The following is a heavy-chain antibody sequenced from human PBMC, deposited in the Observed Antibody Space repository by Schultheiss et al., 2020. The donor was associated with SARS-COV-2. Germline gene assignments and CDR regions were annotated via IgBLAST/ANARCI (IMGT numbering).Heavy chain of an antibody. D-gene: IGHD5-18*01. CDR1: GLTFSSYG. J-gene: IGHJ3*02. Sequence: GGSLRLSCAASGLTFSSYGMHWVRQAPGKGLEWVAVISYDGSNKYYADSVKGRFTISRDNAKNSLYLQMNSLRAEDTALYYCAKDEVQLSMEDAFDIWGQGTMVTVSS. V-gene: IGHV3-30*18. CDR2: ISYDGSNK. CDR3: AKDEVQLSMEDAFDI.